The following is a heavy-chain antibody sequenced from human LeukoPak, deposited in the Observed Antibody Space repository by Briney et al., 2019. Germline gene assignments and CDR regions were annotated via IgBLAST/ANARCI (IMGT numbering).Heavy chain of an antibody. CDR1: GYTFTGYY. V-gene: IGHV1-2*02. J-gene: IGHJ4*02. Sequence: ASVKVSCKASGYTFTGYYMHWVRQAPGQGLEWMGWINPNSGGTNYAQKFQGRVTMTRDTSISTAYMELSRLRSEDTAVYYCARWGAVAGKGRTFDYWGQGTLVTVSS. CDR2: INPNSGGT. CDR3: ARWGAVAGKGRTFDY. D-gene: IGHD6-19*01.